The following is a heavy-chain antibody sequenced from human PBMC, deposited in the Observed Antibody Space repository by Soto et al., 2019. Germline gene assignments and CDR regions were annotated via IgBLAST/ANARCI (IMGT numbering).Heavy chain of an antibody. CDR2: IYYSGST. CDR3: ARGYMGYSGASPIDY. V-gene: IGHV4-31*03. Sequence: QVQLQESGPGLVKPSQTLSLTCTVSGGSISSGGYYWSWIRQHPGKGLEGIGDIYYSGSTYYNPALKSRVTIAVDTSKNQFSLKLSSVTAADTAVYYCARGYMGYSGASPIDYWGQGTLVTVSS. D-gene: IGHD5-12*01. CDR1: GGSISSGGYY. J-gene: IGHJ4*02.